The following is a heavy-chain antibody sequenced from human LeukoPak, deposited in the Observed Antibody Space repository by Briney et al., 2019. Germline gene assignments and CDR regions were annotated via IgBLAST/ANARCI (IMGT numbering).Heavy chain of an antibody. J-gene: IGHJ5*02. CDR2: IYGDDDK. D-gene: IGHD3-9*01. V-gene: IGHV2-5*02. CDR1: GFSLSTSGVG. Sequence: SGPTLVSPTQTLTLTCTFSGFSLSTSGVGVGWIRQPPEKPLEWLALIYGDDDKRYSPSLKSRLTITKDTSKNQVVLTMTNMDPVDTATYYCAHRPPDVLRYFDWLPSRSGYNWFDPWGQGTLVTVSS. CDR3: AHRPPDVLRYFDWLPSRSGYNWFDP.